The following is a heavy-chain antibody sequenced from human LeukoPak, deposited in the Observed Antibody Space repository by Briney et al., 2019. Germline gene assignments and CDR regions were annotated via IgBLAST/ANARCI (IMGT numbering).Heavy chain of an antibody. CDR3: AREEVYDAYVHGMDV. CDR2: IYTSGST. J-gene: IGHJ6*02. CDR1: GGSISSGSYY. D-gene: IGHD3-16*01. V-gene: IGHV4-61*02. Sequence: PSETLSLTCTVSGGSISSGSYYWSWIRQPAGKGLEWIGRIYTSGSTNYNPSLKSRVTISVDTSKNQFSLKLSSVTAADTAVYYCAREEVYDAYVHGMDVWGQGTTVTVSS.